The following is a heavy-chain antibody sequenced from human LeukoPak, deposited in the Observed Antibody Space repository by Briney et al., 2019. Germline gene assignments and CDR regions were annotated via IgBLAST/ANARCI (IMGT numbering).Heavy chain of an antibody. CDR3: AKNLLGSEAFSWYFDL. CDR2: MSNDGSII. J-gene: IGHJ2*01. Sequence: TGGSLRLSCAASGFTFSTYGMHWVRQAPGKGLEWVAVMSNDGSIIHYADSVKGRFTISRDNSKNTLYLQMNSLRAEDTAVYSCAKNLLGSEAFSWYFDLWGRGTLVTVSS. CDR1: GFTFSTYG. D-gene: IGHD1-26*01. V-gene: IGHV3-33*06.